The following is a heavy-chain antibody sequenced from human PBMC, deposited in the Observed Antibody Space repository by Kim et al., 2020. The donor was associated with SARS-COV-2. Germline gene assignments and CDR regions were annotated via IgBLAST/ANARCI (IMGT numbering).Heavy chain of an antibody. Sequence: GGSLRLSCAASGFTVSSNYMSWVRQAPGKGLEWVSVIYSGGSTYYADSVKGRFTISRDNSKNTLYLQMNSLRAEDTAVYYCARSSIYYDILTGYQERDAFDIWGQGTMVTVSS. CDR3: ARSSIYYDILTGYQERDAFDI. J-gene: IGHJ3*02. CDR2: IYSGGST. D-gene: IGHD3-9*01. V-gene: IGHV3-53*01. CDR1: GFTVSSNY.